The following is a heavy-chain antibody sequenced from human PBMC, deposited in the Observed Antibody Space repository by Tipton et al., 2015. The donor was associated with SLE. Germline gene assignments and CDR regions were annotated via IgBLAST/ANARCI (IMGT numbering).Heavy chain of an antibody. D-gene: IGHD1-26*01. CDR3: ARVGATSAFDI. CDR1: GGSISSGGYY. V-gene: IGHV4-39*07. Sequence: LRLSCTVSGGSISSGGYYWSWIRQPPGKGLEWIGEINHSGSTNYNPSLKSRVTISVDTSKNQFSLKLSSVTAADTAVYYCARVGATSAFDIWGQGTMVTVSS. CDR2: INHSGST. J-gene: IGHJ3*02.